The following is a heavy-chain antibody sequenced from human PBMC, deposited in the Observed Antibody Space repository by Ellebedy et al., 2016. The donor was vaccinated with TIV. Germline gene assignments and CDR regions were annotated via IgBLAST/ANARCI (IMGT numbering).Heavy chain of an antibody. J-gene: IGHJ4*02. CDR3: GRGRVSMSIDY. Sequence: PGGSLRLSCTASGFNFSNYGMHWVRQAPGRGLEWVAIIWYDGSNKYYGDSVKGRFTISRDNAKNILSLQMNSLRADDTAVYYCGRGRVSMSIDYWGQGTLVTVSS. V-gene: IGHV3-33*01. CDR2: IWYDGSNK. D-gene: IGHD2/OR15-2a*01. CDR1: GFNFSNYG.